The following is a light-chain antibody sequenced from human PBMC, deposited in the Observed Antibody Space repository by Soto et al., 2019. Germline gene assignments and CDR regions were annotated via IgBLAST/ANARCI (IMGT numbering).Light chain of an antibody. CDR2: VAS. J-gene: IGKJ1*01. V-gene: IGKV1-5*01. CDR3: QHYNSYSEA. Sequence: DIQMTQSPSTLSGSVGDRVTITCRASQSVSSWFSCYQQKPVKAPRLLIYVASNLETVFPSRFSGSGSGTDITLTISSLQPDDFATYYCQHYNSYSEAFGQGTKVDIK. CDR1: QSVSSW.